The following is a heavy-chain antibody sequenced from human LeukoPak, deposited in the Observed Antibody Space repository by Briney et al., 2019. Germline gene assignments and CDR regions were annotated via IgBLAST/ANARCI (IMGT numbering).Heavy chain of an antibody. Sequence: GESLQISCQGSGYSFTSYWIGWVRRLPGKGLEWMGIIYPGDSDTRYSPSFQGQVTISADKSISTAYLQWSSLKASDTAMYYCARGAVVAAKSWFDPWGQGTLVTVSS. CDR1: GYSFTSYW. D-gene: IGHD2-15*01. CDR3: ARGAVVAAKSWFDP. CDR2: IYPGDSDT. J-gene: IGHJ5*02. V-gene: IGHV5-51*01.